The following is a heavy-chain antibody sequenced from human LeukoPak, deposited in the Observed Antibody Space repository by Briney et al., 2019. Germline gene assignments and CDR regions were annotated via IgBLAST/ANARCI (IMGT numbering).Heavy chain of an antibody. J-gene: IGHJ6*03. CDR3: ARRGGGSYHYYYYYYMDV. CDR1: GGTFSSYA. Sequence: SVKVSCKASGGTFSSYAISWVRQAPGQGLEWMGGIIPIFGTANYAQKFQGRVTITADESTSTAYMELSSLRSEDTAMYYCARRGGGSYHYYYYYYMDVWGKGTTVTVSS. V-gene: IGHV1-69*13. CDR2: IIPIFGTA. D-gene: IGHD4-23*01.